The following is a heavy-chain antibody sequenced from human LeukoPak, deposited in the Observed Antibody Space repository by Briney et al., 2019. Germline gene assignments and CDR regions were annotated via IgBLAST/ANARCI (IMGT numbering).Heavy chain of an antibody. CDR2: IITMRNLT. CDR1: GGSFSNYA. V-gene: IGHV1-69*04. Sequence: SVTVSCKTSGGSFSNYAITWVRQAPGQGLEWMGRIITMRNLTNYAQNLQARVTITAAKSTTTVYMGVNSLISEVMAVYFCARGPYDGTYYFDSWGQGTLVTASS. D-gene: IGHD3-16*01. CDR3: ARGPYDGTYYFDS. J-gene: IGHJ4*02.